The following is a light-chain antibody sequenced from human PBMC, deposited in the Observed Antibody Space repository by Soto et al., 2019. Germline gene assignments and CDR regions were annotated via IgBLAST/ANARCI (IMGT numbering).Light chain of an antibody. Sequence: EIVLTQSPGTLSLSPGERATLSCRASQSISSSYLAWYQQKPGQAPRLLIYGASSRATGTPDRFSGGGSGTDFTLTISRLEPEDFAVYYCQQYYSSPWTFGLGTKVDIK. CDR3: QQYYSSPWT. V-gene: IGKV3-20*01. J-gene: IGKJ1*01. CDR1: QSISSSY. CDR2: GAS.